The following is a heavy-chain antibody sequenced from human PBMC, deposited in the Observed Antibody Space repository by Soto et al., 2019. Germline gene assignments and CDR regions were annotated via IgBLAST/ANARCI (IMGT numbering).Heavy chain of an antibody. D-gene: IGHD3-10*01. CDR1: GGSFSGYY. Sequence: SETLSLTCAVYGGSFSGYYWSWIRQPPGKGLERIGEINHSGSTNYNPSLKSRVTISVDTSKNQFSLKLSSVTAADTAVYYCARGNPIRLGRRGVFLPPAEYFQHWGQGTLVTVSS. V-gene: IGHV4-34*01. CDR3: ARGNPIRLGRRGVFLPPAEYFQH. J-gene: IGHJ1*01. CDR2: INHSGST.